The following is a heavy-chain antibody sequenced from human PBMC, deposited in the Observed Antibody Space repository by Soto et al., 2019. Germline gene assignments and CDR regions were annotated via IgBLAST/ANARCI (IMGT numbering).Heavy chain of an antibody. CDR1: GGTFNTYS. J-gene: IGHJ3*02. V-gene: IGHV1-69*02. Sequence: QVQLVQSGAEVKKPGSSVKVSCKDSGGTFNTYSMFWVRQAPGQGLEWMGRIIPMLGIRNYAQRFQDRVTITADKTTATAHMVLSSLRSEDTALYYCTIGTWSGEVFDIWGQGTMVTVSS. CDR3: TIGTWSGEVFDI. CDR2: IIPMLGIR. D-gene: IGHD2-21*01.